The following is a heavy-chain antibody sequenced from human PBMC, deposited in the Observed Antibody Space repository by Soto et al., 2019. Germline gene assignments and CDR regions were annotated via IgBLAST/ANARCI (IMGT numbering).Heavy chain of an antibody. Sequence: QVQLVESGGGVVQPGRSLRLSCAASGFTFSSYAMHWVRQAPGKGLEWVAVISYDGSNKYYADSVKGRFTISRDNSKNTLYLQMNSLRAEDTAVYYCARDEPRSSCTFDYWGQGTLVTVSS. D-gene: IGHD6-13*01. CDR2: ISYDGSNK. J-gene: IGHJ4*02. CDR3: ARDEPRSSCTFDY. CDR1: GFTFSSYA. V-gene: IGHV3-30-3*01.